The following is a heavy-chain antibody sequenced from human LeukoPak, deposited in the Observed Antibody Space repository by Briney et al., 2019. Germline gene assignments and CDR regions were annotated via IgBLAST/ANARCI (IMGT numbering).Heavy chain of an antibody. CDR2: INHSGST. CDR3: ARGRAYYDFWSGYYPRWFDP. J-gene: IGHJ5*02. D-gene: IGHD3-3*01. CDR1: GGSFSGYY. Sequence: SETLSLTCAVYGGSFSGYYWSWIRQPPGKGLEWIGEINHSGSTNYNPSLKSRVTISVDASKNQFSLKLSSVTAADTAVYYCARGRAYYDFWSGYYPRWFDPWGQGTLVTVSS. V-gene: IGHV4-34*01.